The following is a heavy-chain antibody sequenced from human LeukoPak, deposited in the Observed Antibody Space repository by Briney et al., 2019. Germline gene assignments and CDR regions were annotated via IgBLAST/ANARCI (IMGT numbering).Heavy chain of an antibody. CDR2: INHSGST. D-gene: IGHD3-9*01. Sequence: PSENLSLICALYGGPFSGYDWSSIHQPPGKGLECIGEINHSGSTNYIPSLKSRVTISVDTSKNQFSLKLSSVTAADTAVYYCARVLLERDLTGYSVIDYWGQGTLVTVSS. V-gene: IGHV4-34*01. J-gene: IGHJ4*02. CDR1: GGPFSGYD. CDR3: ARVLLERDLTGYSVIDY.